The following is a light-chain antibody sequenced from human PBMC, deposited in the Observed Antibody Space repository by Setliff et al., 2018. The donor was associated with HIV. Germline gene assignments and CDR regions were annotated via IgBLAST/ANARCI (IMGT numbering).Light chain of an antibody. J-gene: IGLJ1*01. Sequence: QSVLAQPPSASGSPGQSVTITCTGTSSDIGNYNFVSWYQQHPDKAPKLMIYDVSKRPSGVPDCFSGSKSGNAASLTVSGLQADDEADYYCSSYAGSDIYVFGTGTKVTVL. CDR3: SSYAGSDIYV. CDR1: SSDIGNYNF. CDR2: DVS. V-gene: IGLV2-8*01.